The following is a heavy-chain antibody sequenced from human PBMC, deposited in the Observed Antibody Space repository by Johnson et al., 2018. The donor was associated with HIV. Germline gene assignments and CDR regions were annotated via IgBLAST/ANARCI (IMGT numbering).Heavy chain of an antibody. D-gene: IGHD3-16*01. Sequence: QVQLVQSGGGLVKPGGSLRLSCAASGFTFNSYGMHWVRQAPGKGLEWVAIISNDGSNKYYADSVKGRFTISRDNSKNTVYLQMNSLRAEDTAVYYCAKVMSTISDDAVDIWGQGTMVTVSS. J-gene: IGHJ3*02. CDR2: ISNDGSNK. CDR1: GFTFNSYG. CDR3: AKVMSTISDDAVDI. V-gene: IGHV3-30*18.